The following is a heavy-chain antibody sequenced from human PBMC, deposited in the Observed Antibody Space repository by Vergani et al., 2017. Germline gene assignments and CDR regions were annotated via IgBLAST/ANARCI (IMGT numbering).Heavy chain of an antibody. Sequence: QVQLVESGGGVVQPGRSLRLSCAASGFTFNQYGMHWVRQAPGKGLEWVAVTCYDGNNKQYADSVKGRFTISRDNSKSPMYLQMNSLRDEDTGVYYCARDLRLLYNRFDPWGQGTLVTVSS. V-gene: IGHV3-33*01. CDR2: TCYDGNNK. J-gene: IGHJ5*02. CDR3: ARDLRLLYNRFDP. CDR1: GFTFNQYG. D-gene: IGHD1-14*01.